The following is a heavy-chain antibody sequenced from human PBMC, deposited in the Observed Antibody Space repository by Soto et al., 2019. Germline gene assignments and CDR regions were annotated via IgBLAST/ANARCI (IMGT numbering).Heavy chain of an antibody. CDR1: GDCFSSCW. CDR2: IYPGDSDT. D-gene: IGHD1-26*01. V-gene: IGHV5-51*01. J-gene: IGHJ3*02. CDR3: ARHGGRWVEDAFDM. Sequence: GEWLTSSCTSTGDCFSSCWIGWVRQMPGKGLEWMGIIYPGDSDTRYSPSFQGQVTISADKSISTAYLQWSSLKASDTAMYYCARHGGRWVEDAFDMWGQGTMVTVSS.